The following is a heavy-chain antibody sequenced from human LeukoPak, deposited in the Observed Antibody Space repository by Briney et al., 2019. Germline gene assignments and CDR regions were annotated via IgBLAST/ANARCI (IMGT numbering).Heavy chain of an antibody. CDR2: IRSKAYGGTT. CDR3: TRIVGATIGDAFDI. V-gene: IGHV3-49*03. J-gene: IGHJ3*02. CDR1: GFTFGDYA. Sequence: GGFLRLSCTASGFTFGDYAMSWFRQAPGKGLEWVGFIRSKAYGGTTEYAASVKGRFTISRDDSKSIAYLQMNSLKTEDTAVYYCTRIVGATIGDAFDIWGQGTMVTVSS. D-gene: IGHD1-26*01.